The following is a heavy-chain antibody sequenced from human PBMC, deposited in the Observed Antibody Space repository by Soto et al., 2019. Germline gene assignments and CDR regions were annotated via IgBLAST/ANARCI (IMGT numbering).Heavy chain of an antibody. CDR3: ARVTPPRIAARPYYYGMDV. J-gene: IGHJ6*02. V-gene: IGHV1-69*13. Sequence: ASVKVSCKASGGTFSSYAISWVRQAPGQGLEWMGGIIPIFGTANYAQEFQGRVTITADESTSTAYMEVSSLRSEDTAVYYCARVTPPRIAARPYYYGMDVWGQGTTVTVSS. CDR2: IIPIFGTA. D-gene: IGHD6-6*01. CDR1: GGTFSSYA.